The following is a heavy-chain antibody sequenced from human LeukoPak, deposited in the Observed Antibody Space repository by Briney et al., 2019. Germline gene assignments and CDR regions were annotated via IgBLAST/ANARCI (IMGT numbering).Heavy chain of an antibody. D-gene: IGHD5-24*01. Sequence: ASVKVSCKASGYTFTNYAMHWVRQAPGQTIEWLGWINPANGYTKYSQQFQDRVTVTSDTSASTAYMELSSLRSEDRAVYYCAIRDGHTDHWGQGTLVTVSS. CDR2: INPANGYT. CDR1: GYTFTNYA. V-gene: IGHV1-3*03. CDR3: AIRDGHTDH. J-gene: IGHJ4*02.